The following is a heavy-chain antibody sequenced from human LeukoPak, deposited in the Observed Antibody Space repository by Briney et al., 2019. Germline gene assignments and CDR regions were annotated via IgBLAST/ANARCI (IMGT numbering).Heavy chain of an antibody. CDR2: IYSGGST. D-gene: IGHD2-8*01. J-gene: IGHJ4*02. V-gene: IGHV3-66*01. CDR1: EFSVGSNY. Sequence: GGSLRLSCAASEFSVGSNYMTWVRQAPGKGLEWVSLIYSGGSTYYADSVKGRFTISRDNSKNTLYLQMNSLRAEDTAVYYCARDPYCTNGVCYTGHFDYWGQGTLVTVSS. CDR3: ARDPYCTNGVCYTGHFDY.